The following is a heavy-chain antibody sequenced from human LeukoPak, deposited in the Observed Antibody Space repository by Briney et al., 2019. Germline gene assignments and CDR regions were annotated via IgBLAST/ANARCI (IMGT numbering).Heavy chain of an antibody. D-gene: IGHD2-21*02. CDR1: GFTFSSYE. CDR2: ISSSGSTI. J-gene: IGHJ4*02. Sequence: GGSLRLSCAASGFTFSSYEMNWVRQAPGKGLEWVSYISSSGSTIYYADSVKGRFTISGDNAKDSLYLQMTSLRAEDTAVYYCARDVPAYCAGDCPSPYWGQGTLVTVSS. CDR3: ARDVPAYCAGDCPSPY. V-gene: IGHV3-48*03.